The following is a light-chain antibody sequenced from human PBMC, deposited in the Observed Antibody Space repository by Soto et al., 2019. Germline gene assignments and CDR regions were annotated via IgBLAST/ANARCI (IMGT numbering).Light chain of an antibody. V-gene: IGKV3-15*01. CDR1: QSVTTY. CDR3: QQYDYWPRT. CDR2: GAS. J-gene: IGKJ1*01. Sequence: EIVLTQSPATLSLSPGERATLSCRASQSVTTYLAWYQQKPGQAPRLLIYGASNRATGIPARFSGSGSGTEFSLTISSLQSGDFAVYYCQQYDYWPRTFGQGTKVDIK.